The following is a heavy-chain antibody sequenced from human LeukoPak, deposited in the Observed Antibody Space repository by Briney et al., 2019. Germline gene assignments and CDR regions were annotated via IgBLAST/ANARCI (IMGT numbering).Heavy chain of an antibody. J-gene: IGHJ4*02. V-gene: IGHV3-23*01. D-gene: IGHD6-25*01. CDR3: SKAAYSSGVCLYFDS. CDR2: ISCSGYNT. Sequence: GGSLRLSCAASGFTFSSYAMSWVRQAPGKGLEWVSTISCSGYNTYHADCVKGRFTISRDNSKNTLFLKMNSMSAEDTAIYYCSKAAYSSGVCLYFDSWGQGTLVTVSS. CDR1: GFTFSSYA.